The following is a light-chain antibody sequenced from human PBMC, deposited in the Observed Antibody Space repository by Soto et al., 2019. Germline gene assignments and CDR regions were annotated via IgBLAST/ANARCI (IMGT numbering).Light chain of an antibody. CDR3: AAWDDSLNGWV. V-gene: IGLV1-44*01. CDR1: RSNIESNT. CDR2: NNN. Sequence: QAVVTQPPSASGTPGQRVTISCSGSRSNIESNTVNWYQQLPGTAPKLLIFNNNQWPSGVPDRFSGSKSGTSASLAISGLQSVDEADYYCAAWDDSLNGWVFGGGTKVTVL. J-gene: IGLJ3*02.